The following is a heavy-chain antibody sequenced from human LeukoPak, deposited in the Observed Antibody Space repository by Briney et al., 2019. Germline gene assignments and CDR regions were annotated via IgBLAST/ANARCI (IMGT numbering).Heavy chain of an antibody. Sequence: GGSLRLSCAASGFTFSSYEMNWVRQAPGKGLEWVSYISSSGSAIYYADSVKGRFTISRDNAKNSLYLQMKSLRAEDTAIYYCARGGAGFWSGTPCPNFYSWGQGNLVTVSP. J-gene: IGHJ4*02. CDR1: GFTFSSYE. D-gene: IGHD3-3*01. V-gene: IGHV3-48*03. CDR3: ARGGAGFWSGTPCPNFYS. CDR2: ISSSGSAI.